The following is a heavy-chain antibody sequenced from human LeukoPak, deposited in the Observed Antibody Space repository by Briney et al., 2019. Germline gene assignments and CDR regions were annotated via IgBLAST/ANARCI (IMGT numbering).Heavy chain of an antibody. D-gene: IGHD3-22*01. CDR3: ARGSSGSTYYYMDG. J-gene: IGHJ6*03. CDR1: GFTFSSYA. V-gene: IGHV3-23*01. CDR2: ISGSGGST. Sequence: AGTLRLSCAASGFTFSSYAMTWVRQAPGKGLEWISGISGSGGSTYYADSVKGRFTISRDESTNTLYLQMNSLRAEDTAVYYCARGSSGSTYYYMDGWGKGTTVTVSS.